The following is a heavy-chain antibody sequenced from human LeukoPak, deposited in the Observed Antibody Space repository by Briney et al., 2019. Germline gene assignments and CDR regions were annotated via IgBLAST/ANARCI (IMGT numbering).Heavy chain of an antibody. D-gene: IGHD2-15*01. CDR3: ARDAIVVVAATPVAYYYYYMDV. Sequence: PSETLSLTCTVSGGSISSSSYYWGWIRQPPGKGLEWIGSIYYSVSTYDNPSLKSRVTISVDTSKNQFSLKLSSVTAADTAVYYCARDAIVVVAATPVAYYYYYMDVWGKGTTVTISS. J-gene: IGHJ6*03. V-gene: IGHV4-39*07. CDR2: IYYSVST. CDR1: GGSISSSSYY.